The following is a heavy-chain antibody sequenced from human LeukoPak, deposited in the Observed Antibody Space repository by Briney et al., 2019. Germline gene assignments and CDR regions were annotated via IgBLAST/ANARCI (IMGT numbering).Heavy chain of an antibody. CDR2: ISSSSSYI. Sequence: GSLRLSCAASGFTFSSYSMNWVRQAPGKGLEWVSSISSSSSYIYYADSVKGRFTISRDNAKNSLYLQMNSLRAEDTAVYYCAKPTGYSSSWCFDYWGQGTLVTVSS. J-gene: IGHJ4*02. V-gene: IGHV3-21*01. D-gene: IGHD6-13*01. CDR3: AKPTGYSSSWCFDY. CDR1: GFTFSSYS.